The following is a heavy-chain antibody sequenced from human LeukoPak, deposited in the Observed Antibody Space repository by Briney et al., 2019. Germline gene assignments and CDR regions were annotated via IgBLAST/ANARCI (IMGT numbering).Heavy chain of an antibody. J-gene: IGHJ4*02. CDR1: GGSISSYY. V-gene: IGHV4-59*08. D-gene: IGHD3-9*01. Sequence: SETLSLTCTVSGGSISSYYWSWIRQPPGKGLEWIGYIYYSGSTNYNPSLKSRVTISVDTSKNQFSLKLSSVTAADTAVYYCARSRDILTGYYFHWGQGTLVTVSS. CDR3: ARSRDILTGYYFH. CDR2: IYYSGST.